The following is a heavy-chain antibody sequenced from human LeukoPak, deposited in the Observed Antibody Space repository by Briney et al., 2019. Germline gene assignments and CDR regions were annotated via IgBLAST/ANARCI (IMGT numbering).Heavy chain of an antibody. Sequence: ASVKVSCKASGYTFTDYYIHWVQQAPGQGLEWMGRVDPEDGETMYAEKFKGRVTILADTSTDTAYMELTSLRSNDTALYYCTTVGDFYDTQPHPWGQGTLVTVSS. J-gene: IGHJ5*02. CDR2: VDPEDGET. D-gene: IGHD2/OR15-2a*01. CDR3: TTVGDFYDTQPHP. CDR1: GYTFTDYY. V-gene: IGHV1-69-2*01.